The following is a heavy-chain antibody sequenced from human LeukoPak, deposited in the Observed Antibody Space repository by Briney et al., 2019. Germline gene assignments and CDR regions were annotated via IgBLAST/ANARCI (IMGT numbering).Heavy chain of an antibody. Sequence: ASVKVSCKASGYTFTSYGISWVRQAPGQGLEWMGWISAYNGNTNYAQKLQGRVTMTTDTSTSTAYMELRSLRSDDTAVYYCAREGARQDIVVVPAAKGVGYYYYYYMDVWGKGTTVTVSS. CDR3: AREGARQDIVVVPAAKGVGYYYYYYMDV. D-gene: IGHD2-2*01. CDR1: GYTFTSYG. V-gene: IGHV1-18*01. J-gene: IGHJ6*03. CDR2: ISAYNGNT.